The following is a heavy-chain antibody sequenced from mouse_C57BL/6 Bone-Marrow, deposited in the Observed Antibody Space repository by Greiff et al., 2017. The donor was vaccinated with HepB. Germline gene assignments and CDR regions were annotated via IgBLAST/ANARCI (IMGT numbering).Heavy chain of an antibody. CDR1: GFTFSSYA. D-gene: IGHD2-4*01. J-gene: IGHJ4*01. V-gene: IGHV5-9-1*02. CDR3: TRDLYYDYDDAMDY. Sequence: EVKVVESGEGLVKPGGSLKLSCAASGFTFSSYAMSWVRQTPEKRLEWVAYISSGGDYIYYADTVKGRFTISRDNARNTLYLQMSSLKSEDTAMYYCTRDLYYDYDDAMDYWGQGTSVTVSS. CDR2: ISSGGDYI.